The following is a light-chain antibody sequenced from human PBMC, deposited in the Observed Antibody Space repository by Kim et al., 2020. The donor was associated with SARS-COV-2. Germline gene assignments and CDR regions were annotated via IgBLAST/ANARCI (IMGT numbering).Light chain of an antibody. V-gene: IGKV3-20*01. CDR3: QSYGNSPSLT. CDR2: AAS. Sequence: PGERATLSCRASQSVTRDHLAWYQQKPGQAPRLLIYAASSRVTGIPDRFSGSGSGTDFTLTITRLEPEDFAVYYCQSYGNSPSLTFGGGTKVEIK. J-gene: IGKJ4*01. CDR1: QSVTRDH.